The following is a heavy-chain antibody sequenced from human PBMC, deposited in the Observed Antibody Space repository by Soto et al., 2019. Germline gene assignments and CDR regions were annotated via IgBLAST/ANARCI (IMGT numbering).Heavy chain of an antibody. Sequence: PGWSLRLSCVASGFTFGDYTMSWFRQAPGGGLEWVSFIRSKAYGGTTEYAASVKGRFTISRDDSKSIAYLQMNSLKSEDTAVYYCARDIASSHTDDLYGMDGWGQGTTATVS. CDR3: ARDIASSHTDDLYGMDG. J-gene: IGHJ6*02. CDR1: GFTFGDYT. V-gene: IGHV3-49*03. D-gene: IGHD3-3*02. CDR2: IRSKAYGGTT.